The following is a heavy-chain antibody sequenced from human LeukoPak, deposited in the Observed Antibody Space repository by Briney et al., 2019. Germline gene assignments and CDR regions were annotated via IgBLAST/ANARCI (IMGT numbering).Heavy chain of an antibody. V-gene: IGHV3-21*01. D-gene: IGHD6-13*01. CDR1: GFTFSSYS. J-gene: IGHJ5*02. CDR2: ISSSSSYI. Sequence: PGGSLRLSCAASGFTFSSYSLNWVRHAPGKGLEWVSSISSSSSYIYYADSVKGRFTISRDNAKNSLYLQMNSLRAEDTAVYYCARDLNPNSSNAWGQGTLVTVSS. CDR3: ARDLNPNSSNA.